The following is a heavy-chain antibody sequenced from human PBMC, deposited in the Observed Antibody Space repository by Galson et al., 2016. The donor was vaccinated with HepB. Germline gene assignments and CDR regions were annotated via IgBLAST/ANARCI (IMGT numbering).Heavy chain of an antibody. V-gene: IGHV3-30*04. D-gene: IGHD5-12*01. Sequence: SLRLSCAASGFTFSSYGMHWVRQAPGKGLEWVAVISIDGTKTYYADSVKGRFTISRDSSRNTLSLHLNSLRVEDTAVYYCVRGAGGYAPHFDYWGQGTLVTVSS. CDR3: VRGAGGYAPHFDY. CDR2: ISIDGTKT. J-gene: IGHJ4*02. CDR1: GFTFSSYG.